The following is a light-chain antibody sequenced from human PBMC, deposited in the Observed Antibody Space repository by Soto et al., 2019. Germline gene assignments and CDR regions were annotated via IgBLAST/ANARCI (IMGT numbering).Light chain of an antibody. J-gene: IGLJ1*01. V-gene: IGLV2-23*02. CDR1: SSDVGSYNL. CDR3: CSYTTSNTFV. CDR2: HVA. Sequence: QSVLTQPASVSGSPGQSITISCTGTSSDVGSYNLVSWYQQHPGKAPKLMIYHVADRPSGVSNRFSGSKSGNTASLTISGLQAEDEADYYCCSYTTSNTFVFGTGTKVTVL.